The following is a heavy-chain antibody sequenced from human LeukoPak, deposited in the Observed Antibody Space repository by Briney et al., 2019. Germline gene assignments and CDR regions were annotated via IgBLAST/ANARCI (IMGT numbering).Heavy chain of an antibody. J-gene: IGHJ3*02. Sequence: GGSLRLSCAASGFTFDDYAMHWVRQAPGKGLEWVSGISWNSGSIGYADSVKDRFTISRDYSQNTLLLQMNSLRAEDTALYYCARGKTSDDIIEDAFDIWGQGTMVAVSS. CDR3: ARGKTSDDIIEDAFDI. CDR1: GFTFDDYA. CDR2: ISWNSGSI. V-gene: IGHV3-9*01. D-gene: IGHD3-9*01.